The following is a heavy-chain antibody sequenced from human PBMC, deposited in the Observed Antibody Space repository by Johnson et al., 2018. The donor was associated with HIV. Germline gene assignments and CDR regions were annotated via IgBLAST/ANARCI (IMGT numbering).Heavy chain of an antibody. Sequence: VQLVESGGGLVQPGGSLRLSCAASGFTFSSYDMHWVRQATGKGLEWVSAIGTAGDTYYPGSVKGRFTISRENAKNSLYLQMNSLRAGDTAVYYCTRVDRGDSSGHDAFDIWGQGTMVTVSS. CDR1: GFTFSSYD. V-gene: IGHV3-13*01. J-gene: IGHJ3*02. CDR2: IGTAGDT. D-gene: IGHD3-22*01. CDR3: TRVDRGDSSGHDAFDI.